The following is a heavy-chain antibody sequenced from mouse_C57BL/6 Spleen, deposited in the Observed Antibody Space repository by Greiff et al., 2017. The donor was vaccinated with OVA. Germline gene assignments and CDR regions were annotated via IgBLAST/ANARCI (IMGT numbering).Heavy chain of an antibody. V-gene: IGHV1-82*01. J-gene: IGHJ3*01. CDR3: AKGNDGYVFAY. Sequence: QVQLQQSGPELVKPGASVKISCKASGYAFSSSWMNWVQQRPGKGLEWIGRIYPGDGDTNYNGKFKGKATLTADKSSSTAYMQLSSLTSEDSAVYFCAKGNDGYVFAYWGQGTLVTVS. D-gene: IGHD2-3*01. CDR2: IYPGDGDT. CDR1: GYAFSSSW.